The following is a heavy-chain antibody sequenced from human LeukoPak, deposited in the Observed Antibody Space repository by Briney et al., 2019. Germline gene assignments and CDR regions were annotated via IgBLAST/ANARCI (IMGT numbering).Heavy chain of an antibody. J-gene: IGHJ3*02. V-gene: IGHV3-48*02. Sequence: PGGSLRLSCSVSGFTFSTYVMYWVRQAPGKGLEWISYISGSGSVSYYEDSVKGRFTISRDNAKNSLYLQMNSLRDEDTALYYCARDGGFGFLAAFDIWGQGTMVTVSS. CDR1: GFTFSTYV. CDR2: ISGSGSVS. CDR3: ARDGGFGFLAAFDI. D-gene: IGHD3-10*01.